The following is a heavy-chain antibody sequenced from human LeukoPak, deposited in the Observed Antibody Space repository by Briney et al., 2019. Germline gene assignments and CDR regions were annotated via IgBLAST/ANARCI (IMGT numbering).Heavy chain of an antibody. J-gene: IGHJ6*03. CDR3: AKDGSWGDYYFYFYIDV. V-gene: IGHV3-23*01. Sequence: PGGSLRLSCEVSGFTFANQAMSWVRQALGKGLEWISGISASSHYTYNADSVKGRFTISRDNSKNTLYLQMNSLRAEDTALYYCAKDGSWGDYYFYFYIDVWGKGTTVTVSS. D-gene: IGHD3-16*01. CDR1: GFTFANQA. CDR2: ISASSHYT.